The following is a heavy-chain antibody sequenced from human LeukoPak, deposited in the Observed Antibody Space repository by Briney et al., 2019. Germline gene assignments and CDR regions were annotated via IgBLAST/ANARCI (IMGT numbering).Heavy chain of an antibody. CDR1: GASISSYY. CDR2: IDHSGST. J-gene: IGHJ4*02. Sequence: PSETLSLTCTVTGASISSYYWSWIRQPPGKGLEWIGYIDHSGSTIYNPSLKSRVIISVDTSKTQFSLKLSSVTAADTAVYYCARHYYSDPFDYWGQGTLVTVSS. V-gene: IGHV4-59*01. CDR3: ARHYYSDPFDY. D-gene: IGHD4-17*01.